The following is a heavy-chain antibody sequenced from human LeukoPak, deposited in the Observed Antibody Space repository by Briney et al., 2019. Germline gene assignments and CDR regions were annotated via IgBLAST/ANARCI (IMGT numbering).Heavy chain of an antibody. CDR2: IIPIFGTA. Sequence: SVKVSCKASGGTFSSYAISWVRQAPGQGLEWMGGIIPIFGTANYAQKFQGRVTITADESTSTAYMELSSLRSEDTAVYYCVVRLLGSGYEFDYWGQGTLVTVSS. J-gene: IGHJ4*02. D-gene: IGHD5-12*01. CDR3: VVRLLGSGYEFDY. CDR1: GGTFSSYA. V-gene: IGHV1-69*13.